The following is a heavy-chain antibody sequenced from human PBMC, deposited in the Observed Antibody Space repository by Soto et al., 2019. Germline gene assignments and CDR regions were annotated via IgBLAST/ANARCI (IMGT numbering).Heavy chain of an antibody. CDR3: ARDEPWDIVATIATYYYYGMDV. Sequence: QVQLQESGPGLVKPSGTLSLTCAVSGGSISSSNWWSWVRQPPGKGLEWIGEIYHSGSTNYNPSLKSRVTISVDKSKNQFSLKLSSVTAADTAVYYCARDEPWDIVATIATYYYYGMDVWGQGTTVTVSS. CDR2: IYHSGST. D-gene: IGHD5-12*01. V-gene: IGHV4-4*02. J-gene: IGHJ6*02. CDR1: GGSISSSNW.